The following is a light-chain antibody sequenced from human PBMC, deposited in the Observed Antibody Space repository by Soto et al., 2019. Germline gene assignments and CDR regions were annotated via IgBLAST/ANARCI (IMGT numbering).Light chain of an antibody. CDR1: SSDVGGYNY. Sequence: ALTQPASVSGSPGQSITISCTGTSSDVGGYNYVSWYQQHPGKAPKLMIYDVSNRPSGVSNRFSGSKSGNTASLTISGLQAEDEADYYCSSYTSSSSVVFGGGTKVTVL. CDR2: DVS. CDR3: SSYTSSSSVV. V-gene: IGLV2-14*01. J-gene: IGLJ2*01.